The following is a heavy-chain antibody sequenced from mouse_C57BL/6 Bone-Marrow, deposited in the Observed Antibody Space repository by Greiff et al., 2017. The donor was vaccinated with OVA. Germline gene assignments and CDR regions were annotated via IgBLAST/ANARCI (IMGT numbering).Heavy chain of an antibody. Sequence: QVQLQQSGPGLVAPSQSLSITCTVSGFSLTSYAISWVRQPPGTGLEWLGVIWTGGGTHYNSAPKSKLSISKDNSKSQVFLKMNSLQTDDTARYYCARITTVVQPHWYFDVWGTGTTVTVSS. CDR2: IWTGGGT. CDR1: GFSLTSYA. J-gene: IGHJ1*03. V-gene: IGHV2-9-1*01. D-gene: IGHD1-1*01. CDR3: ARITTVVQPHWYFDV.